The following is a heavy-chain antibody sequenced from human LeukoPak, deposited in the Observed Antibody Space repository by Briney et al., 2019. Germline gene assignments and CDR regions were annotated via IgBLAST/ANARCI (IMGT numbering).Heavy chain of an antibody. CDR3: ARYYVRGSYRYINFDY. Sequence: PSQTLSLTCTVSGGSISSGDYYWSWIRQPPGKGLEWIGYIYYSGSTYYNPSLKSRVTISVDTSKNQFSLKLSSVTAADTAVYYCARYYVRGSYRYINFDYWGQGTLVTVSS. D-gene: IGHD3-16*02. V-gene: IGHV4-30-4*01. CDR1: GGSISSGDYY. J-gene: IGHJ4*02. CDR2: IYYSGST.